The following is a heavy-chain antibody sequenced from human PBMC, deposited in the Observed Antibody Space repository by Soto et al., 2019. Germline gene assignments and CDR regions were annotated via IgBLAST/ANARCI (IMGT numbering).Heavy chain of an antibody. Sequence: PGGSLRLSCAASGFTFSSYGMHWVRQAPGKGLEWVAVISYDGSNKYYADSVKGRFTISRDNSKNTLYLQMNSLRAEDTAVYYCAKTRKGITAMGDYFDYWGQGTLVTVSS. D-gene: IGHD5-18*01. J-gene: IGHJ4*02. CDR2: ISYDGSNK. CDR3: AKTRKGITAMGDYFDY. V-gene: IGHV3-30*18. CDR1: GFTFSSYG.